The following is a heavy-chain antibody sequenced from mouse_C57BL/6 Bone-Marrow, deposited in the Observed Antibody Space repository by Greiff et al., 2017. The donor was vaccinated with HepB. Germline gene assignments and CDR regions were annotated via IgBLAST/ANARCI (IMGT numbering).Heavy chain of an antibody. CDR2: SRNKANDYTT. V-gene: IGHV7-1*01. CDR3: ARDAWNSNDWYFDV. D-gene: IGHD2-5*01. CDR1: GFTFSDFY. J-gene: IGHJ1*03. Sequence: EVQGVESGGGLVQSGRSLRLSCATSGFTFSDFYMEWVRQAPGKGLGWIAASRNKANDYTTEYSASVKGRFIVSRDTSQSILYLQMNALRAEDTAIYYCARDAWNSNDWYFDVWGTGTTVTVSS.